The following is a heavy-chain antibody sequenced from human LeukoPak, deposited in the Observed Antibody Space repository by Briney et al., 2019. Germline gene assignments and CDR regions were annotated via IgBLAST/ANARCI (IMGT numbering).Heavy chain of an antibody. V-gene: IGHV1-46*01. CDR3: ARDTVGYCSSTSCPYGMDV. J-gene: IGHJ6*04. CDR2: INPSGGST. D-gene: IGHD2-2*01. CDR1: GYTFTSYY. Sequence: ASVKVSCKASGYTFTSYYMHWVRQAPGQGLEWMGIINPSGGSTSYAQKFQGRVTTTRDTSTSTVYMELSSLRSEDTAVYYCARDTVGYCSSTSCPYGMDVWGKGTTVTVSS.